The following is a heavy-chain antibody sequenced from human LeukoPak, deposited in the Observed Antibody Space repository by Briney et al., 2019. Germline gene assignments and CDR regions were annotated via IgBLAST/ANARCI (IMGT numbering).Heavy chain of an antibody. Sequence: SETLSLTCTVSGGSISSYYWSWIRQPPGKGLEWIGYIYYSGSTNYNPSLKSRVTISVDTSKNQFSLKLSSVTAADTAVYYCARGTWGDFWGGYYYWFDPWGQGTLVTVSS. V-gene: IGHV4-59*01. CDR2: IYYSGST. CDR1: GGSISSYY. J-gene: IGHJ5*02. D-gene: IGHD3-3*01. CDR3: ARGTWGDFWGGYYYWFDP.